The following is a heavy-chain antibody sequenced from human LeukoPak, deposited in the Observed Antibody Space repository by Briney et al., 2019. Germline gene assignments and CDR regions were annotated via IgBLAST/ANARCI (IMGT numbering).Heavy chain of an antibody. V-gene: IGHV3-23*01. CDR2: ISGSGSGR. CDR3: ARLGDDYGSYSGQVDY. D-gene: IGHD4-17*01. CDR1: AFTFSNYA. J-gene: IGHJ4*02. Sequence: GGSLRLSCAASAFTFSNYAMSWVRQAPGKGLEWVSAISGSGSGRYYADSVKGRFTISRDNSENTLHLQMNSLRAGDTAVYYCARLGDDYGSYSGQVDYWGQGTLVSVSS.